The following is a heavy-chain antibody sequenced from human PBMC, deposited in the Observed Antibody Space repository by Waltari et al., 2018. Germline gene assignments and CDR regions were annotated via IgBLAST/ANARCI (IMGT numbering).Heavy chain of an antibody. V-gene: IGHV4-39*01. J-gene: IGHJ3*02. CDR3: ARHCVAYGGAFDI. D-gene: IGHD4-17*01. Sequence: QLQLQESGPGLVRPSETRSLTCTVSGGSFRSDNSYWGWIRQPPGKGLEWIGSVYYSGSTYYNKSLKSRVSISADTSRNQFSLELSSVTAADTSLYFCARHCVAYGGAFDIWGQGTMVTVSS. CDR2: VYYSGST. CDR1: GGSFRSDNSY.